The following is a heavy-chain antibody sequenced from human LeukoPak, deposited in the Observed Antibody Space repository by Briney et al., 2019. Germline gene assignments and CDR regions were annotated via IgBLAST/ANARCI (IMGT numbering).Heavy chain of an antibody. CDR1: GYTFTGYY. CDR2: INPISGGT. J-gene: IGHJ3*01. D-gene: IGHD2-8*01. Sequence: ASVKVSCKASGYTFTGYYKHWVRQAPGQGLEWMGWINPISGGTNYTQKFQGRVTMTRDTSISTAYMELSRLRSGDTAVYYCARGGTIRAAFDFWGQGTMVTVSS. CDR3: ARGGTIRAAFDF. V-gene: IGHV1-2*02.